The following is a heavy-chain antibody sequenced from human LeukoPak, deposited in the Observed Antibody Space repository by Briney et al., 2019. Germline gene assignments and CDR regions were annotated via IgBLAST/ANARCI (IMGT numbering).Heavy chain of an antibody. CDR1: GGTFSSYA. Sequence: SVKVSCKASGGTFSSYAISWVRQAPGQGLEWMGRIIPIFGTANYAQKFQCRVTITTDESTSTAYMELSSLRSEDTAVYYCARGIGYSYGLFDYWGQGTLVTVSS. CDR2: IIPIFGTA. J-gene: IGHJ4*02. CDR3: ARGIGYSYGLFDY. V-gene: IGHV1-69*05. D-gene: IGHD5-18*01.